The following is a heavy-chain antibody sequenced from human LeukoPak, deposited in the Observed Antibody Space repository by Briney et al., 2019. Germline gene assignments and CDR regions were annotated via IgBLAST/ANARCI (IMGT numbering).Heavy chain of an antibody. CDR3: AKAYSSSRYGGVDY. CDR2: ISWNSGSI. V-gene: IGHV3-9*01. Sequence: GRSLRLSCAASGFTFDDYAMHWVRQAPGKGLEWVSGISWNSGSIGYADSVKGRFTISRDNAKNSLYLQMNSLRAEDTALYYCAKAYSSSRYGGVDYWGQGTLVTVSS. J-gene: IGHJ4*02. D-gene: IGHD6-13*01. CDR1: GFTFDDYA.